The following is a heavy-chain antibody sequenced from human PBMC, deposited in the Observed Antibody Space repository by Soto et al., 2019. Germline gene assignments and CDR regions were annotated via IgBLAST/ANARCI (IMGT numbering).Heavy chain of an antibody. V-gene: IGHV3-23*01. CDR3: VKGYWKGDV. D-gene: IGHD1-1*01. CDR1: GFTFSTYA. Sequence: EVQLLESGGGLVQPGGSLRLSCAASGFTFSTYAMNWVRQAPGNGLEWVSAISGSGGSIHYADSVKGRFTISRDNSKNTLYLQMNRLRDEDTALYHCVKGYWKGDVWGQGTTVTVSS. CDR2: ISGSGGSI. J-gene: IGHJ6*02.